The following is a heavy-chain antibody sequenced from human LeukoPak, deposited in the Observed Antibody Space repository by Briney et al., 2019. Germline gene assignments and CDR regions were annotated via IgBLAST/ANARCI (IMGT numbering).Heavy chain of an antibody. D-gene: IGHD2-2*01. Sequence: ASVKVSCKASGYTFTCYYMHWVRQAPGQGLEWMGWINPNSGGTNYAQKFQGRVTMTRGTSISTAYMELSRLRSDDTAVYYCARDTPRVVGDMDVWGKGTTVTVSS. CDR3: ARDTPRVVGDMDV. CDR1: GYTFTCYY. V-gene: IGHV1-2*02. CDR2: INPNSGGT. J-gene: IGHJ6*03.